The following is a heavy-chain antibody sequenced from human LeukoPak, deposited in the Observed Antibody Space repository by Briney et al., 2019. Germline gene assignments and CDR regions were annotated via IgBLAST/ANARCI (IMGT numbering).Heavy chain of an antibody. J-gene: IGHJ6*02. CDR3: ARISVLWYFYAMDV. CDR2: IYSGGST. CDR1: GFTVSSNY. V-gene: IGHV3-66*01. Sequence: GGSLRLSCAASGFTVSSNYMSWVRQAPGKGLEWVSVIYSGGSTNYTDSVKGRFTISRDNSKNTLYLQMNSLRAEDTAVYYCARISVLWYFYAMDVWGQGTTVTVSS. D-gene: IGHD3-10*01.